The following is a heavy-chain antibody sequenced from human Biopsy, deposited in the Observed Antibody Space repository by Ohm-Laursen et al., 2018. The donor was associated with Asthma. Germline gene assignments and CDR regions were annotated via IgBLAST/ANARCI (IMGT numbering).Heavy chain of an antibody. CDR1: GGTFSNFA. V-gene: IGHV1-69*01. CDR2: IMTVFGTT. CDR3: ARCQVGYSSGWSLLLKKIYYSGMDV. D-gene: IGHD6-19*01. Sequence: SSVKVSCKAPGGTFSNFAISLVRQAPGQGPEWLGGIMTVFGTTNYAQKFQGRVTITADESTSTAYMEVTSLRSEDTAIYYCARCQVGYSSGWSLLLKKIYYSGMDVWGQGTAVTVSS. J-gene: IGHJ6*02.